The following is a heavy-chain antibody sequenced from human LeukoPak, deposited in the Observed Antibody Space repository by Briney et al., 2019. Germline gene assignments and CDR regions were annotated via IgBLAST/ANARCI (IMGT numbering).Heavy chain of an antibody. J-gene: IGHJ3*02. Sequence: SETLSLTCAVCSGSFSGYYWSWIRQPPGKGLEWIGEINHSGSTNYNPSLKSRVTISVDTSKNQFSLKLSSVTAADTAVYYCARVSIYAFDIWGQGTMVTVSS. CDR1: SGSFSGYY. V-gene: IGHV4-34*01. CDR2: INHSGST. CDR3: ARVSIYAFDI. D-gene: IGHD2-2*01.